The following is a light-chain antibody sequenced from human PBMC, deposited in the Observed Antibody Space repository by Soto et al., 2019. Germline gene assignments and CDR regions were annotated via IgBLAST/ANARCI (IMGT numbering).Light chain of an antibody. CDR1: QSVTNRD. V-gene: IGKV3-20*01. Sequence: EIVLTQSPGTLSLSPGERATLSCRATQSVTNRDIAWYQQRPGQAPRLLIYGTSNRATGIPDRFRGSGSGTDFTLTISGLEPEDFAVYFCQQYGTSPLYTFGPGTKLEIK. CDR2: GTS. J-gene: IGKJ2*01. CDR3: QQYGTSPLYT.